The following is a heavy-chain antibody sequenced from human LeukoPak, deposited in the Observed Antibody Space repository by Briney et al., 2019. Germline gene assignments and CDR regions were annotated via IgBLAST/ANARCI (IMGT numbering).Heavy chain of an antibody. Sequence: PSQTLSLTCTVSGGSISSGSYYWSWIRQPAGKGLEWIGRIYTSGSTNYSPSLKSRVTISVDTSKNQFSLKLSSVTAADTAVYYCARDLGYDYVWGTPPTVIWGQGTLVTVSS. CDR3: ARDLGYDYVWGTPPTVI. J-gene: IGHJ4*02. CDR2: IYTSGST. D-gene: IGHD3-16*01. V-gene: IGHV4-61*02. CDR1: GGSISSGSYY.